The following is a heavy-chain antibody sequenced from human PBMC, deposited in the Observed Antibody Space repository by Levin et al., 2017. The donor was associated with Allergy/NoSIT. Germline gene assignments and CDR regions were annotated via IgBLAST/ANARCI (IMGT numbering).Heavy chain of an antibody. V-gene: IGHV4-59*08. Sequence: SQTLSLTCTVSGGSISSYYWSWIRQPPGKGLEWIGYIYYSGSTNYNPSLKSRVTISVDTSKNQFSLKLSSVTAADTAVYYCARHNDFWSGYHNYYFDYWGQGTLVTVSS. CDR1: GGSISSYY. CDR3: ARHNDFWSGYHNYYFDY. CDR2: IYYSGST. D-gene: IGHD3-3*01. J-gene: IGHJ4*02.